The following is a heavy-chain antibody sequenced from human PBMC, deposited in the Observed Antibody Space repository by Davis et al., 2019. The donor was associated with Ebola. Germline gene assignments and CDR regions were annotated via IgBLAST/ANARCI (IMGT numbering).Heavy chain of an antibody. Sequence: PGGSLRLSCAVYGGSFSGYYWSWIRQPPGKGLEWIGEINHSGSTNYNPSLKSRVTISVDTSKNQFSLKLSSVTAADTAVYYCARRFSSGYYYGMDVWGQGTTVTVSS. J-gene: IGHJ6*02. V-gene: IGHV4-34*01. CDR2: INHSGST. CDR3: ARRFSSGYYYGMDV. D-gene: IGHD6-6*01. CDR1: GGSFSGYY.